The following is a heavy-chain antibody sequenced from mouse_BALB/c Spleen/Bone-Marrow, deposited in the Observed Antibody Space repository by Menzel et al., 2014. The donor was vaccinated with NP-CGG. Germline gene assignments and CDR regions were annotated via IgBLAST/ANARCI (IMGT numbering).Heavy chain of an antibody. CDR2: INPYNGGS. CDR3: ARGSMVTRYYVMDY. D-gene: IGHD2-10*02. Sequence: VQLQQPGPELVKPGTSMKISCKASGYSFTGYTMNWVKQTLGKNLEWIGLINPYNGGSSYNQKFKGKATLTVDKSSSTAYMELLSLTSEDSAVYYCARGSMVTRYYVMDYWGQGTSVTVSS. CDR1: GYSFTGYT. V-gene: IGHV1-18*01. J-gene: IGHJ4*01.